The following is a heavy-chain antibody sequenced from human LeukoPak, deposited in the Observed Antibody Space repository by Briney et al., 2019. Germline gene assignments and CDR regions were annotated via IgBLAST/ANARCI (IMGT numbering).Heavy chain of an antibody. CDR1: GFILSREW. CDR3: TRSGAGGAFDI. CDR2: LYSDGGRT. Sequence: GSLRLSCAASGFILSREWMHWVRQAPGKGLVWVSRLYSDGGRTNYADSVDGRFTISSDNAKNTLYLDLSSLRAEDMAVYYCTRSGAGGAFDIWGQGTMVGVSS. D-gene: IGHD3-10*01. V-gene: IGHV3-74*01. J-gene: IGHJ3*02.